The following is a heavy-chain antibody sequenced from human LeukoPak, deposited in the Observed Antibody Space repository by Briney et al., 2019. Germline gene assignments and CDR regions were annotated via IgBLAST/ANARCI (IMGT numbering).Heavy chain of an antibody. D-gene: IGHD3-10*01. J-gene: IGHJ5*02. Sequence: SETLSLTCTVSGGSISGYYWSWIRQPPGKGLEWIGFIYYSGSTYYNPSLKSRVTISADTSRNQFSLKLISVTAADTAVYYCARDKGLEMYYYGSFDPWGQGTLVTVSS. CDR3: ARDKGLEMYYYGSFDP. V-gene: IGHV4-59*01. CDR2: IYYSGST. CDR1: GGSISGYY.